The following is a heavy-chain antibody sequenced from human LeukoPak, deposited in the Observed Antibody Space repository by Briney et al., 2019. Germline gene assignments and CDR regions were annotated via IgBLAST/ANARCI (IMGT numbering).Heavy chain of an antibody. CDR3: ASGVVPAAITPWFDP. Sequence: SVKVSCKASGGTFSNHVMTWVRQAPGQGLEWMGGIISAFGPANYAQKFQGRVTITADESINTAYMELSSLRSEDMAVYYCASGVVPAAITPWFDPWGQGTLVTVFS. V-gene: IGHV1-69*13. J-gene: IGHJ5*02. CDR2: IISAFGPA. D-gene: IGHD2-2*01. CDR1: GGTFSNHV.